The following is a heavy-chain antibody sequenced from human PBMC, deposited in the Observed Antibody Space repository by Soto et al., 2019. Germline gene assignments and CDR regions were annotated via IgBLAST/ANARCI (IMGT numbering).Heavy chain of an antibody. Sequence: ASVKVSCKASGYTFTSYGISWVRQAPGQGLEWMGWISAYNGNTNYAQKLQGRVTMTTDTSTSTAYMELRSLRSDDTAVYYCARDWAYGDYSCFYFDYWGQGTLVTVSS. CDR2: ISAYNGNT. J-gene: IGHJ4*02. CDR1: GYTFTSYG. D-gene: IGHD4-17*01. CDR3: ARDWAYGDYSCFYFDY. V-gene: IGHV1-18*01.